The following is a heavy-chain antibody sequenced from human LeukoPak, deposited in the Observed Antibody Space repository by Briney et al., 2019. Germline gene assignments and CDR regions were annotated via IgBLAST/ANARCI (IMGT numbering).Heavy chain of an antibody. Sequence: SETPSLTCTLSGGSISSYYWSWIRQPPGKGLEWIGYIYYSGSTKYNPSLKSRVTISVDTSKNQFSLKLSSVTAADTAVYYCARGSSYYDFWSGYLPDAFDIWGQGTMVTVSS. V-gene: IGHV4-59*01. J-gene: IGHJ3*02. D-gene: IGHD3-3*01. CDR2: IYYSGST. CDR1: GGSISSYY. CDR3: ARGSSYYDFWSGYLPDAFDI.